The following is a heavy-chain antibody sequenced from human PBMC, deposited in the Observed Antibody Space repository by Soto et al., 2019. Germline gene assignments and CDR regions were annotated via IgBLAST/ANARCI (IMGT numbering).Heavy chain of an antibody. CDR3: ASMGDDNAGELSSDY. J-gene: IGHJ4*02. Sequence: PSETLSLTCAVYGGSFSGYYWSWIRQPPGKGLEWIGEINHSGSTNYNPSLKSRVTISVDTSKNQFSLKLSSVTAADTAVYYCASMGDDNAGELSSDYWGQGTLVTVSS. CDR2: INHSGST. V-gene: IGHV4-34*01. CDR1: GGSFSGYY. D-gene: IGHD3-16*02.